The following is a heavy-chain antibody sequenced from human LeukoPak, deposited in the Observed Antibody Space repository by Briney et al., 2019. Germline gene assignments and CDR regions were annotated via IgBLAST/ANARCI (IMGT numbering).Heavy chain of an antibody. CDR3: ARAPKKGASDAFDI. CDR1: GYTFTSYG. J-gene: IGHJ3*02. D-gene: IGHD4/OR15-4a*01. Sequence: AASVKVSCKASGYTFTSYGISWVRQAPGQGLEWMGWISAYNGNTNYAQKPQGRVTMTTDTSTSTAYMELRSLRSDDTAVYYCARAPKKGASDAFDIWGQGTMVTVSS. V-gene: IGHV1-18*01. CDR2: ISAYNGNT.